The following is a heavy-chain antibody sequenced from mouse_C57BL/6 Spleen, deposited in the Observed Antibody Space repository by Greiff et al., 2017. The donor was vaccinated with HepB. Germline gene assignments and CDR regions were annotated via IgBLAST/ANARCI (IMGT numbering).Heavy chain of an antibody. CDR3: ARSALYYAMDY. CDR1: GYTFTSYW. J-gene: IGHJ4*01. V-gene: IGHV1-69*01. Sequence: VQLQQSGAELVMPGASVKLSCKASGYTFTSYWMHWVKQRPGQGLEWIGEIDPSDSYTNYNQKFKGKSTLTVDKSSSTAYMQLSSLTSEDSAVYYWARSALYYAMDYWGQGTSVTVSS. CDR2: IDPSDSYT.